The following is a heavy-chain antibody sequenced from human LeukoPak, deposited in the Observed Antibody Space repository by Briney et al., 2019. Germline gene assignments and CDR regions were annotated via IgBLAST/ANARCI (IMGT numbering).Heavy chain of an antibody. J-gene: IGHJ4*02. V-gene: IGHV3-23*01. Sequence: GGSLRLSCAASGFTFSSYAMSWVRQAPGKGLEWVSGISGSGGSTYYADSVKGRFTISRDNSKNTLYLQMNSLRAEDTAVYYRAFRGSSGRVYWGQGTLVTVSS. CDR3: AFRGSSGRVY. D-gene: IGHD6-19*01. CDR2: ISGSGGST. CDR1: GFTFSSYA.